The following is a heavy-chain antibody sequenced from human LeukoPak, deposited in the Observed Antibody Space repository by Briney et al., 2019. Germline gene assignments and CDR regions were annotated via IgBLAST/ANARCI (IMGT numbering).Heavy chain of an antibody. Sequence: GGSLRLSCAASGFTFSNYDMHWVRQATGKGLEWVSAIGIGDATYYTDSVKGRFTISRDNAKNSLYLQMNSLRAEDTAVYYCAELGITMIGGVWGKGTTVTISS. CDR1: GFTFSNYD. V-gene: IGHV3-13*01. D-gene: IGHD3-10*02. CDR3: AELGITMIGGV. J-gene: IGHJ6*04. CDR2: IGIGDAT.